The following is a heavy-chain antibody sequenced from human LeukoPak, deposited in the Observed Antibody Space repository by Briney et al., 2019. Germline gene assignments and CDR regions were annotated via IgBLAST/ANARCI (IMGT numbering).Heavy chain of an antibody. CDR1: GFTFSSYA. CDR2: ISGSSTDI. CDR3: ARRGYYDSSGYDY. J-gene: IGHJ4*02. Sequence: GGSLRLSCAASGFTFSSYAMSWVRQAPGEGLAWVSSISGSSTDIYYADSVKGRFTISRDNAKNSLYLQINSLRAEDTAIYYCARRGYYDSSGYDYWGQGTLVTVSS. V-gene: IGHV3-21*01. D-gene: IGHD3-22*01.